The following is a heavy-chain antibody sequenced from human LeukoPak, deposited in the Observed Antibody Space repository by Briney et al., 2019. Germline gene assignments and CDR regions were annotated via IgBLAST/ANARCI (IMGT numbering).Heavy chain of an antibody. CDR1: GFTVSSHY. CDR2: LYSDGTT. J-gene: IGHJ3*01. V-gene: IGHV3-66*01. D-gene: IGHD2-21*02. Sequence: GGSLRLSCSASGFTVSSHYMNWVRQAPGKGLQWVSVLYSDGTTYYADSVKGRFTISRDNSRSTLYLQMNSLRAEDTAVYFCARVAYYRVTADQITDAFDVWGRGTAVTVSS. CDR3: ARVAYYRVTADQITDAFDV.